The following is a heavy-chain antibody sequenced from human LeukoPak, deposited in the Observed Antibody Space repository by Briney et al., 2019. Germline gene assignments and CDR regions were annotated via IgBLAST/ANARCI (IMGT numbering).Heavy chain of an antibody. J-gene: IGHJ3*02. Sequence: ASVKVSCKASGYTFTSYAMHWVRQTPGLRLEWMGWINAGNGNTKYSQKFQGRVTITRDTSASTAYMELSSLRSEDTAVYYCASGTTYDSSGFHAFDIWGQGTMVTVSS. V-gene: IGHV1-3*01. CDR2: INAGNGNT. D-gene: IGHD3-22*01. CDR3: ASGTTYDSSGFHAFDI. CDR1: GYTFTSYA.